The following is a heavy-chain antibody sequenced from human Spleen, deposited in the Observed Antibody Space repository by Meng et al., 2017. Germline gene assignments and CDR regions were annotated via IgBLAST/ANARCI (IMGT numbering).Heavy chain of an antibody. D-gene: IGHD6-19*01. CDR2: IDNGGSA. Sequence: EVQLLESGGGLVEPGGSLGLSCAASGFTVSSNYMSWVRQAPGKGLEWVSFIDNGGSAYYADSVKGRFTISRDNFKNTLYLQMNSLRAEDTAVYYCAKGGQYSSAWYVGYWGQGTLVTVSS. J-gene: IGHJ4*02. CDR1: GFTVSSNY. CDR3: AKGGQYSSAWYVGY. V-gene: IGHV3-66*01.